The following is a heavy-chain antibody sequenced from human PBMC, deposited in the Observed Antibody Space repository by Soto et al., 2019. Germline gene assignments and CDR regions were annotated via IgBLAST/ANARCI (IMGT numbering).Heavy chain of an antibody. CDR1: GGLFSSYP. V-gene: IGHV1-69*01. Sequence: QEQLVQSGAEVKKPGSSVKVSCKASGGLFSSYPISWVRQVPGQGLEWMGGIIPVFQTAYYTLRLQGRVTITADESTNTAYLGPSSLRSEDTAIYYCARGGSGYTWFNEFWGQGTLVTISS. J-gene: IGHJ4*02. CDR2: IIPVFQTA. CDR3: ARGGSGYTWFNEF. D-gene: IGHD3-22*01.